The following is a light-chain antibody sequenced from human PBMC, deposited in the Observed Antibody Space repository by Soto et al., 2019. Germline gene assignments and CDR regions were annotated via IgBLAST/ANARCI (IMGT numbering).Light chain of an antibody. CDR3: RSYAGINNYV. CDR2: EVS. V-gene: IGLV2-8*01. CDR1: RSDVGGYHY. Sequence: QSALTHPPSASGSPGQSVTISCTGTRSDVGGYHYVYWYQQHPGKSPKRMIYEVSKRPSGVPDRFSGSKSGNTASLTVSRLQAEDEADYYCRSYAGINNYVFGTGTKLTVL. J-gene: IGLJ1*01.